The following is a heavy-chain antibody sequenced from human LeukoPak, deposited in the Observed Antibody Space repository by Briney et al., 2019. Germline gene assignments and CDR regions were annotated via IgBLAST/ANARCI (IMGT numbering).Heavy chain of an antibody. CDR1: GASISSNY. CDR2: IDYSGST. V-gene: IGHV4-59*01. Sequence: SETLSLTCTVSGASISSNYCSWIRQPPGKGLEWLGYIDYSGSTNYNPSLKSRVTISVDTSKNQFSLRLSSVTAADTATYYCARVGQGCFDLWGRGTLVTVSS. J-gene: IGHJ2*01. CDR3: ARVGQGCFDL.